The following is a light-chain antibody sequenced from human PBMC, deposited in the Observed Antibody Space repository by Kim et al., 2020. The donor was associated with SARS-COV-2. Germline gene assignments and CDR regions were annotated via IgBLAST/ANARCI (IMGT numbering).Light chain of an antibody. J-gene: IGKJ4*01. Sequence: LSPEETTYLSCRAGKSNSDQLGWYQQKPGQAPRLLMYDVSNRATGIPARFSGSGSGTDFTLTISSVEPEDIAGYYCQQRSSWPLTFGGGTKVDIK. CDR2: DVS. V-gene: IGKV3-11*01. CDR3: QQRSSWPLT. CDR1: KSNSDQ.